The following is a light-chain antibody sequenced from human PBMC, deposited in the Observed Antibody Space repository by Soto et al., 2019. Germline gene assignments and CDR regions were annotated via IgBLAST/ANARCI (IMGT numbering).Light chain of an antibody. CDR3: QQYNTYPLS. CDR2: KAS. Sequence: DIQMTQSPSTLSASVGDRVTITCRASQSISTWLAWYQQKPGKAPKLLIYKASNLEGGVPSRFSGSGSETEFTITIDSLLPDDFATYYCQQYNTYPLSFGGGTTVEI. V-gene: IGKV1-5*03. J-gene: IGKJ4*01. CDR1: QSISTW.